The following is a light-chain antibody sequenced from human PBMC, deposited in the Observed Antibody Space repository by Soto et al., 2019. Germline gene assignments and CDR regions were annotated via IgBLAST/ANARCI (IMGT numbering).Light chain of an antibody. CDR2: GAS. Sequence: EILLTQSPGTLSLSPGDRATLSCRASQSLTSSFLAWYQQKPGQTPRLLIYGASIRATDIPDRFSGSGSGTDFTLTISRREPEDFAVYFCQLYGRLPLSFGGGTKVEIK. CDR3: QLYGRLPLS. V-gene: IGKV3-20*01. CDR1: QSLTSSF. J-gene: IGKJ4*01.